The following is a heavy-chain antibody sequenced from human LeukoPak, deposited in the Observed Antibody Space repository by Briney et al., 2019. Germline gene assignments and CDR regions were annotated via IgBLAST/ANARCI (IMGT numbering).Heavy chain of an antibody. D-gene: IGHD4-17*01. CDR1: GLTFSNYA. J-gene: IGHJ3*01. CDR3: AKDPNGDYVGAFDF. CDR2: IFASGGDT. Sequence: GGSLRLSCAASGLTFSNYAMMWVRQAPGKGLEWVSAIFASGGDTRYADSVRGRFTISRDNSRNTLFLQMNSLTADDTAVYYCAKDPNGDYVGAFDFWGQGTMVTASS. V-gene: IGHV3-23*01.